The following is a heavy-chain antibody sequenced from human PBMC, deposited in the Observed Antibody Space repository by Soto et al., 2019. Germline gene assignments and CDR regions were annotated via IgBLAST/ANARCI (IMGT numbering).Heavy chain of an antibody. J-gene: IGHJ3*02. CDR2: ISGSGGST. CDR3: AKDESGSYYDDAFDI. D-gene: IGHD1-26*01. Sequence: GGSLRLSCAASGFTFRTYAMSWVRQAPGKGLEWVSAISGSGGSTYYADSVKGRFTISRDNSKNTLYLQMNSLRAEDTAVYYCAKDESGSYYDDAFDIWGQGTMVTVSS. CDR1: GFTFRTYA. V-gene: IGHV3-23*01.